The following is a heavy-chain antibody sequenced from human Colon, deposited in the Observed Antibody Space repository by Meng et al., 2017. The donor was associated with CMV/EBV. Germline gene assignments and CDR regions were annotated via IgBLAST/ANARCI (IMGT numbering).Heavy chain of an antibody. Sequence: GESLKISCAASGFTFRSYAMSWVRQAPGKGLEWVSAISGSGGTRDYADSVKGRFTISRDNAKNSLYLQMNSLRAEDTAVYYCARPLEWPGNYYGMDVWGQGTTVTVSS. CDR3: ARPLEWPGNYYGMDV. CDR1: GFTFRSYA. CDR2: ISGSGGTR. V-gene: IGHV3-23*01. J-gene: IGHJ6*02. D-gene: IGHD3-3*01.